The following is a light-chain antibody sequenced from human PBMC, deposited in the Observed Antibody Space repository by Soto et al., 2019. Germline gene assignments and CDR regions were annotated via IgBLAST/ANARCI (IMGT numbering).Light chain of an antibody. CDR1: SSDVGAYNY. Sequence: QSALTQPASVSGSPGQSITISCTGTSSDVGAYNYVSWYQHHPGKAPKLIIYEVVNRPSGVSNRFAGSKSGNTASLTISGLQAEDEADYYCSSYTDSNTVLFGGGTKLAAL. CDR3: SSYTDSNTVL. CDR2: EVV. J-gene: IGLJ2*01. V-gene: IGLV2-14*01.